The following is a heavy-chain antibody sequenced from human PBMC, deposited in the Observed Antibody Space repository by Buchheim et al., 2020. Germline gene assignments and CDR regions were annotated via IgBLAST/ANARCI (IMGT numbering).Heavy chain of an antibody. CDR3: AKKRGSNSHSFDY. J-gene: IGHJ4*02. V-gene: IGHV3-23*04. CDR1: GFAFSTYA. Sequence: EVQLVESGGGLVQPGGSLRLSCAASGFAFSTYAVSWVRQAPGKGLEWVSTISGSGVSTYYADSVKGRFTVSRDNSKNTLDLQMNSLRAEDTAIYYCAKKRGSNSHSFDYWGQGTL. CDR2: ISGSGVST. D-gene: IGHD1-26*01.